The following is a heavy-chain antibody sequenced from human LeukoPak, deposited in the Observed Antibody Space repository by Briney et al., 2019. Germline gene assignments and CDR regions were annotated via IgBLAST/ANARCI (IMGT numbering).Heavy chain of an antibody. J-gene: IGHJ4*02. CDR3: AKGSVGELYFDY. V-gene: IGHV3-7*01. Sequence: PGGSLRLSCEGSGFTFSSYWMTWVRQAPGKGLEWVAHIKQDGSEKSYVDSVKGRFTIARDNAKNSLYLQMNSLRAEDTAVYYCAKGSVGELYFDYWGQGTLVTVSS. D-gene: IGHD3-10*01. CDR2: IKQDGSEK. CDR1: GFTFSSYW.